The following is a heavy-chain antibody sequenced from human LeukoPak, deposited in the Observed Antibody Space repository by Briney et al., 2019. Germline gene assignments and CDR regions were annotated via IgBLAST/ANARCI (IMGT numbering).Heavy chain of an antibody. J-gene: IGHJ4*02. Sequence: SETLSLTCSASGASPSRRYWSWLRQLPGRTLEWIGHIYNGRDTKYNPSLTSRVTISVDTSKNQFSLRLTSVTAADTAIYYCAQTTGWPGLDFWGPGALVTVSP. CDR1: GASPSRRY. V-gene: IGHV4-59*08. D-gene: IGHD6-19*01. CDR3: AQTTGWPGLDF. CDR2: IYNGRDT.